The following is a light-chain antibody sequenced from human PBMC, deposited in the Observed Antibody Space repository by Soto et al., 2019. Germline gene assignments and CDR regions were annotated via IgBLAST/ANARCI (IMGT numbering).Light chain of an antibody. V-gene: IGLV1-40*01. CDR2: TNH. Sequence: QSVLTQPPSVSGAPGQRVTISCTGSSSNIGAGYDVHWYQQLPGTAPKLLIYTNHERPSGVPDRFSASKSGTSASLAISGLQPEDEAVYYCATWDDRMNVLFGGGTKLTVL. CDR3: ATWDDRMNVL. J-gene: IGLJ2*01. CDR1: SSNIGAGYD.